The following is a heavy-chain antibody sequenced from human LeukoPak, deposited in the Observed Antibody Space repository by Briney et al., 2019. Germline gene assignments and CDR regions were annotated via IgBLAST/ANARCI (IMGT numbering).Heavy chain of an antibody. CDR2: INPNSGGT. CDR3: ARGEQLANYHYYYYMDV. Sequence: GASVKVSCKASGYTFTVYYMHWVRQAPGQGLEWMGWINPNSGGTNYAQKFQGRVTMTRDTSISTAYMELSRLRSDDTAVYYCARGEQLANYHYYYYMDVWGKGTTVTVSS. J-gene: IGHJ6*03. CDR1: GYTFTVYY. D-gene: IGHD6-13*01. V-gene: IGHV1-2*02.